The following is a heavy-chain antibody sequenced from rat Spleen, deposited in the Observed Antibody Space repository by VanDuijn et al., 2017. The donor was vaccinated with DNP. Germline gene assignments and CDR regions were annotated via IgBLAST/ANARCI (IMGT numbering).Heavy chain of an antibody. V-gene: IGHV3-1*01. J-gene: IGHJ2*01. CDR3: ARWTRYFDY. CDR1: GYSITSNY. Sequence: EVQLQESGPGLVKPSQSLSLTCSVTGYSITSNYWGWIRKFPGNKLEYIGHISYSGRTTYNPSLRSPLSITRDTSKNHFFLHLNSVTTEDTATYYCARWTRYFDYWGQGVMVTVSS. D-gene: IGHD1-7*01. CDR2: ISYSGRT.